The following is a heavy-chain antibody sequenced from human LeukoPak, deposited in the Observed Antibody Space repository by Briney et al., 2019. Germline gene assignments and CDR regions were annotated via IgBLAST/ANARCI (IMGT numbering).Heavy chain of an antibody. CDR1: GYSFTSYW. J-gene: IGHJ3*02. CDR2: IYPGDSDT. V-gene: IGHV5-51*01. CDR3: ARQKSWCSSGCPDVFDI. D-gene: IGHD6-19*01. Sequence: GESLKISCKGSGYSFTSYWIGWVRQMPGKGLEWMGIIYPGDSDTRYRPSFQGQVTISADKSISTAYLQWSSLKASDTAMYYCARQKSWCSSGCPDVFDIWGQGTMVTVSS.